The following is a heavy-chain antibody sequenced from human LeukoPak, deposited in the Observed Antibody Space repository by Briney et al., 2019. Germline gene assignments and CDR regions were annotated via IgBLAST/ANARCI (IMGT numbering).Heavy chain of an antibody. Sequence: GGSLRLSCAASGFTFSNYWMHWVRQAPGKGLVWVAHINTDGSATTYGDAAKGRFTVSRVNANNTLSLEMNSLRVEDTAVYYCARRTAAAAGIDYWGQGTLVTVSS. J-gene: IGHJ4*02. CDR1: GFTFSNYW. D-gene: IGHD6-13*01. CDR3: ARRTAAAAGIDY. V-gene: IGHV3-74*01. CDR2: INTDGSAT.